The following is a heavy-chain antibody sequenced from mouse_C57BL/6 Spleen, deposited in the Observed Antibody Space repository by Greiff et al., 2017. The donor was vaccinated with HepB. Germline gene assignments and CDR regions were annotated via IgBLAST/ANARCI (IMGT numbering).Heavy chain of an antibody. V-gene: IGHV1-50*01. CDR1: GYTFTSYW. CDR2: IDPSDSYT. D-gene: IGHD1-1*01. CDR3: ARRTTGAMDD. Sequence: VQLQQPGAELVKPGASVKLSCKASGYTFTSYWMQWVKQRPGQGLEWIGEIDPSDSYTNYNQKFKGKATLTVDTSSSTAYMRLSSLTSEDSAVYYCARRTTGAMDDWGKGTSVTVSS. J-gene: IGHJ4*01.